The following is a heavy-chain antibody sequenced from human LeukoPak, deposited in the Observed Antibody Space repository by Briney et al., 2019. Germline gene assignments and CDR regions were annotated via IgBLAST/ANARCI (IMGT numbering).Heavy chain of an antibody. CDR3: ARSHYDFWSGYYSFGYYYYYCYMDV. D-gene: IGHD3-3*01. Sequence: GGSLRLSCAASGFTFDDYGMSWVRQAPGKGLEWVSGINWNGGSTGYADSVKGRFTISRDNAKNSLYLQMNSLRAEDTALYYCARSHYDFWSGYYSFGYYYYYCYMDVWGKGTTVTVSS. J-gene: IGHJ6*03. CDR1: GFTFDDYG. CDR2: INWNGGST. V-gene: IGHV3-20*04.